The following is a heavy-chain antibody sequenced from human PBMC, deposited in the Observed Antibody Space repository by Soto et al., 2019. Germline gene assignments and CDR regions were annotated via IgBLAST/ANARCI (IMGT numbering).Heavy chain of an antibody. CDR2: MNPANGNA. Sequence: QEQLVQSGAEVKRPGASVKISCRASGYNFISSNINWVRQAAGQRPEWLGWMNPANGNAAFARHFQGRVTMTRDTSTDTAYMELGGLSSGDTAIYYCARAVGIAVTGLELWGPGTLVTVS. V-gene: IGHV1-8*01. CDR3: ARAVGIAVTGLEL. CDR1: GYNFISSN. D-gene: IGHD6-19*01. J-gene: IGHJ4*02.